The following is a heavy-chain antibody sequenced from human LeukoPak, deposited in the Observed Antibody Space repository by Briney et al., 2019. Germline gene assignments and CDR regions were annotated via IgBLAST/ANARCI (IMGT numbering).Heavy chain of an antibody. CDR2: VYHSGST. J-gene: IGHJ4*02. Sequence: PSETLSLTCAVSGYSISSGYYWGWIRQPPGKGLEWIGSVYHSGSTYYNPSHKSRVTISVDTSKNQFSLKLSSVTAADTAVYYCARQNSYYDFWSGYYWRAIGDVGGRYYFDYWGQGTLVTVSS. D-gene: IGHD3-3*01. CDR3: ARQNSYYDFWSGYYWRAIGDVGGRYYFDY. V-gene: IGHV4-38-2*01. CDR1: GYSISSGYY.